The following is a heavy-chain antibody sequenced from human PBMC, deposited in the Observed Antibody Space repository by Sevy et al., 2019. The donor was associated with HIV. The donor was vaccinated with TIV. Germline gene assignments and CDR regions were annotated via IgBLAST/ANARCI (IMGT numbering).Heavy chain of an antibody. CDR3: ARVGYCRGGTCCSGFYCALDV. CDR2: VYSGGAT. J-gene: IGHJ6*02. CDR1: GFTLTNEF. Sequence: GGSLRLSCAVSGFTLTNEFFSWVRQAPGKGLEWVAVVYSGGATYYADSVKGRFTISRDKSKGTLYLQMKSLSAEDTAVYYCARVGYCRGGTCCSGFYCALDVWGQGTTVTVSS. D-gene: IGHD2-15*01. V-gene: IGHV3-53*01.